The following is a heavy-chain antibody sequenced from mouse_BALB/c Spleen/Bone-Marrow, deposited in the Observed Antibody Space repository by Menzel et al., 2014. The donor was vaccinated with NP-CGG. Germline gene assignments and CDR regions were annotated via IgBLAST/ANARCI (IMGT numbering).Heavy chain of an antibody. J-gene: IGHJ2*01. CDR2: IVPANGNT. CDR3: ASYDYGYYFDY. Sequence: EVQGVESGAELVKPGASVKLSCTTSGFNIKDTYMHWMKLRPEQGLEWIGRIVPANGNTKYAPKFQGKATITADTSSNTAYLQLSSLTSEDTAVYFCASYDYGYYFDYWGQGTTLTVSS. D-gene: IGHD2-4*01. V-gene: IGHV14-3*02. CDR1: GFNIKDTY.